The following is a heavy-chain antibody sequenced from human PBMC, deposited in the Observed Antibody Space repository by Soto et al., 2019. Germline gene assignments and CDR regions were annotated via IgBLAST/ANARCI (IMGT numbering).Heavy chain of an antibody. CDR1: GGSISSSSYY. V-gene: IGHV4-39*01. Sequence: SETLSLTCTVSGGSISSSSYYWGWIRQPPGKGLEWIGSIYYSGSTYYNPSLKSRVTISVDTSKNQFSLKLSSVTAADTAVYYCARPMGLVQNGLDYYGMDVWGQGTRLTVSS. CDR3: ARPMGLVQNGLDYYGMDV. D-gene: IGHD6-19*01. J-gene: IGHJ6*02. CDR2: IYYSGST.